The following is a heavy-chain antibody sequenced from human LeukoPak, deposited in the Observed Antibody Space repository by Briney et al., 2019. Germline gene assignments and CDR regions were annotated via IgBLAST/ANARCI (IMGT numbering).Heavy chain of an antibody. V-gene: IGHV3-11*06. CDR3: ARDGYSSSRDKPFDY. D-gene: IGHD6-13*01. J-gene: IGHJ4*02. CDR1: GFTFSDYY. CDR2: ISSSSSYI. Sequence: GGSLRLSCAASGFTFSDYYMSWIRQAPGKGLEWVSSISSSSSYIYYADSVKGRFTISRDNAKNSLYLQMNSLRAEDTAVYYCARDGYSSSRDKPFDYWGQGTLVTVSS.